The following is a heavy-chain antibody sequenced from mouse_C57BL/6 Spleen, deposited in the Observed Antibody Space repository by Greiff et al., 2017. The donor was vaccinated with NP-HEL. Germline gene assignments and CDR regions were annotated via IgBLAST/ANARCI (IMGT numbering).Heavy chain of an antibody. J-gene: IGHJ3*01. CDR3: ARGTTGTFAY. V-gene: IGHV5-4*03. D-gene: IGHD4-1*02. Sequence: EVMLVESGGGLVKPGGSLKLSCAASGFTFSSYAMSWVRQTPEKRLEWVATISDGGSYTYYPDNVKGRFTISRDNAKNNLYLQMSHLKSEDTAMYYCARGTTGTFAYWGQGTLVTVSA. CDR1: GFTFSSYA. CDR2: ISDGGSYT.